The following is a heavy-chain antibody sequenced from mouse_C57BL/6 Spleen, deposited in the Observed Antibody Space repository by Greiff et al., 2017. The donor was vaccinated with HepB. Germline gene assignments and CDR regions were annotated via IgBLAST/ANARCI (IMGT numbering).Heavy chain of an antibody. V-gene: IGHV1-50*01. J-gene: IGHJ4*01. CDR2: IDPSDSYT. Sequence: QVQLKESGAELVKPGASVKLSCKASGYTFTSYWMQWVKQRPGQGLEWIGEIDPSDSYTNYNQKFKGKATLTVDTSSSTAYMQLSSLTSEDSAVYYCARYGSSYYAMDYWGQGTSVTVSS. CDR1: GYTFTSYW. CDR3: ARYGSSYYAMDY. D-gene: IGHD1-1*01.